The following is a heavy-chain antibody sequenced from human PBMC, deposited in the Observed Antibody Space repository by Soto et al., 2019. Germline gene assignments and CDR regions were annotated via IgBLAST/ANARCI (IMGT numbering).Heavy chain of an antibody. CDR2: ISAYNGNT. D-gene: IGHD6-6*01. J-gene: IGHJ5*02. CDR3: ARSSGSAYWFDP. CDR1: GYTFTSYG. Sequence: QVQLVQSGAEVKKPGASVKVSCKASGYTFTSYGISWVRQAPGQGLEWMGWISAYNGNTNYAQKLKGXVXXXPXASTSTAYMELRSLRSDDTAVYYCARSSGSAYWFDPWGQGTLVTVSS. V-gene: IGHV1-18*01.